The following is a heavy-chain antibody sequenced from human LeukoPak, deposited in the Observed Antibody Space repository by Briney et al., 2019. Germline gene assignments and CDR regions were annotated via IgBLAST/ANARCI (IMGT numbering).Heavy chain of an antibody. J-gene: IGHJ4*02. V-gene: IGHV1-69*13. Sequence: SVTVSCKASGGTFSSYAISWVRQAPGQGLGWMGGIIPIFGTANYAQKFQGRVTITADESTSTAYMELSSLRSEDTAVYYCARAPIYYDILTGYYDDKTYFDYWGQGTLVTVSS. CDR1: GGTFSSYA. CDR2: IIPIFGTA. CDR3: ARAPIYYDILTGYYDDKTYFDY. D-gene: IGHD3-9*01.